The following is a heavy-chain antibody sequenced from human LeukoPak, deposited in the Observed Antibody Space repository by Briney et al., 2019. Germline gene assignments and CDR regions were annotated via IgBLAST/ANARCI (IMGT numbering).Heavy chain of an antibody. D-gene: IGHD2-21*02. Sequence: GGSLRLSCAASGLTFSVYGMSWVRQAPGKGLEWVSAISSSGGSTYYADSVKGRFTISRDNSQSTVYLQMNSLRVEDTATYYCAKLKWMTAEYYFDYWGQGILVTVSS. CDR3: AKLKWMTAEYYFDY. V-gene: IGHV3-23*01. CDR2: ISSSGGST. CDR1: GLTFSVYG. J-gene: IGHJ4*02.